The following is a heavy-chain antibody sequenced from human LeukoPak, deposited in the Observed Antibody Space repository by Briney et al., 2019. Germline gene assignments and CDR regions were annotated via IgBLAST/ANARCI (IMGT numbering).Heavy chain of an antibody. CDR3: ARSRGNYGSGTLRNYFDY. Sequence: SETLSLTCAVYGGSFSGYYWSWIRQPPGKGLEWIGEIHHSGSTNYNPSPKSRVTISVDTSKNQFSLKLSSVTAADTAVYYCARSRGNYGSGTLRNYFDYWGQGTLVTVSS. D-gene: IGHD3-10*01. J-gene: IGHJ4*02. V-gene: IGHV4-34*01. CDR2: IHHSGST. CDR1: GGSFSGYY.